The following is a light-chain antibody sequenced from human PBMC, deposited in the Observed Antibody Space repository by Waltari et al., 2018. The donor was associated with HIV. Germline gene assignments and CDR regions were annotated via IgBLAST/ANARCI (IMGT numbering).Light chain of an antibody. CDR1: GGDIGVFES. Sequence: QSALTQPASVSGSPGQSITISCTATGGDIGVFESLSWYQPFPHKAPQLIIFGVTSRPAGVSHRFSGSKSVATASLTISGLRTEDEAEYYCSSFTLTKNLLFGGGTTLTVL. CDR3: SSFTLTKNLL. V-gene: IGLV2-14*01. J-gene: IGLJ3*02. CDR2: GVT.